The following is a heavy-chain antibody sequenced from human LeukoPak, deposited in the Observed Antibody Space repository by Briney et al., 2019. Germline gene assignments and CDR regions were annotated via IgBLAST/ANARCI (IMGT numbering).Heavy chain of an antibody. J-gene: IGHJ6*03. D-gene: IGHD2-21*02. CDR3: ARGPFKGYCGGDCYALRYYYYYMDV. CDR1: GGTFSSYA. V-gene: IGHV1-69*05. CDR2: IIPIFGTA. Sequence: SVKVSCKAPGGTFSSYAISWVRQAPGQGLEWMGGIIPIFGTANYAQKFQGRVTITTDESTSTAYMELSSLRSEDTAVYYCARGPFKGYCGGDCYALRYYYYYMDVWGKGTTVTVSS.